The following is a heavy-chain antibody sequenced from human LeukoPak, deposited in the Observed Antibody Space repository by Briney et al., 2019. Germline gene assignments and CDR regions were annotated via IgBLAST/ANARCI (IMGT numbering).Heavy chain of an antibody. J-gene: IGHJ4*02. CDR2: IGGSDGIT. Sequence: GGSLRLSCEVSGFTFSSYVMRWVRQAPGKGPEWVAYIGGSDGITSYADSVKGRFTISRDNSKNTVYLEMNSLRAEDTAVYYCVKGGRGADCIFDYWGQGTLVTVSS. V-gene: IGHV3-23*01. D-gene: IGHD2-21*02. CDR3: VKGGRGADCIFDY. CDR1: GFTFSSYV.